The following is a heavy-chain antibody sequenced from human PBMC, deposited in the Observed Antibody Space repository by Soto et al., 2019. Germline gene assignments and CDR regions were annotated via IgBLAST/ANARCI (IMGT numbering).Heavy chain of an antibody. D-gene: IGHD6-19*01. CDR3: AKGPHTNVGWPYYFES. CDR1: GFSLANYP. V-gene: IGHV3-48*02. CDR2: SSPRGDTI. J-gene: IGHJ4*02. Sequence: GGSLRLSCVASGFSLANYPMNWVRQTPGKGLEWISYSSPRGDTIYYADSVEGRFTISRDNARNSLSLHMSSLRNEDSALYYCAKGPHTNVGWPYYFESWGQGVPVTVSS.